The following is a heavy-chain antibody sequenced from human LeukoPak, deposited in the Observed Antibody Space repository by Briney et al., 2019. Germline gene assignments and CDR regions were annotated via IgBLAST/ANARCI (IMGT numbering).Heavy chain of an antibody. CDR2: ITSDRRTI. D-gene: IGHD6-13*01. Sequence: GGSLRLSCAASGFTFSIYSMNWVRQAPGKGLEWVSYITSDRRTISYADPVKGRFTIPRDNDKRLLYLQMDSLRAGDTAIYYCARSTSGTFDYWGQGMLVTVSS. CDR3: ARSTSGTFDY. V-gene: IGHV3-48*01. CDR1: GFTFSIYS. J-gene: IGHJ4*02.